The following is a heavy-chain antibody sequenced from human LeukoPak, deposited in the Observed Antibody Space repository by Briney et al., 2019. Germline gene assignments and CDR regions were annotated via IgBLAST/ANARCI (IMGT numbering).Heavy chain of an antibody. Sequence: GGSLRLSCAASGFTVSSNYMSWVRQAPGKGLEWVSVIYSGGSTYYADSVKGRFTISRDNSKNTLYLQMNSLRAEDTAVYYCARIRRGYSGYDRGYYFDYWGQGTLVTVSS. J-gene: IGHJ4*02. D-gene: IGHD5-12*01. CDR2: IYSGGST. V-gene: IGHV3-66*01. CDR3: ARIRRGYSGYDRGYYFDY. CDR1: GFTVSSNY.